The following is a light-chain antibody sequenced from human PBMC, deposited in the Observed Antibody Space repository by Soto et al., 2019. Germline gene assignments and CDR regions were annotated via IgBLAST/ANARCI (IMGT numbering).Light chain of an antibody. V-gene: IGKV1-5*01. CDR2: DAS. CDR1: QSISSW. Sequence: DIQMTQSPSTLSVSVGDRVTITCRASQSISSWLAWYQQKPGKAPKLLIYDASSLESGVPSRFSGSGSGTEFTLTISSLQPGDFATYYCQHYNTYPWTFGHGTKVDIK. CDR3: QHYNTYPWT. J-gene: IGKJ1*01.